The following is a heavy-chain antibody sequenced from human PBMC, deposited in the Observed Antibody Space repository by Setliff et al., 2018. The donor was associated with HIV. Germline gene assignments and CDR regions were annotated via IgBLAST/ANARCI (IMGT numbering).Heavy chain of an antibody. Sequence: SETLSLTCTVSGDSINTHYWSWIRRPPGKGLEWIGCISHSGNTNFNPSLNSRVTISLDTSKNQFSLRLTSLTAADTAVYYCATCRHRPSDWFDPWGQGTVVTVSS. CDR3: ATCRHRPSDWFDP. CDR1: GDSINTHY. V-gene: IGHV4-59*11. J-gene: IGHJ5*02. CDR2: ISHSGNT.